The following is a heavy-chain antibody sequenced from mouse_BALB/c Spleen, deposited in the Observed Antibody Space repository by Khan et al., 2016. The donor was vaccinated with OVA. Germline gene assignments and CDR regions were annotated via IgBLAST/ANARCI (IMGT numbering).Heavy chain of an antibody. CDR3: ARGASYWYFDV. CDR2: INTYTGEP. V-gene: IGHV9-1*02. Sequence: QVQLQQSGPELKKPGETVKISCKASGYTFTNYAMNWVKQAPGKGLKWMGWINTYTGEPTYTGDFKGRSAFSLETSASTAYLQINNLKNEDMATYFWARGASYWYFDVWGAGTTVTVAS. CDR1: GYTFTNYA. J-gene: IGHJ1*01.